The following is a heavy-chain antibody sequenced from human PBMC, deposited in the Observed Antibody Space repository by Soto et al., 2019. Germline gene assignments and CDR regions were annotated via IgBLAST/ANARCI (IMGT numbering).Heavy chain of an antibody. CDR2: INPNSGGT. D-gene: IGHD2-2*01. CDR3: ARDCGTSCALGGYYYYYYMDV. V-gene: IGHV1-2*04. CDR1: GYTFTGYY. J-gene: IGHJ6*03. Sequence: ASVKVSCKASGYTFTGYYMHWVRQAPGQGLEWMGWINPNSGGTNYAQKFQGWVTMTRDTSITTAYMELSRLRSDDTAVYYCARDCGTSCALGGYYYYYYMDVWGKGTTVTVSS.